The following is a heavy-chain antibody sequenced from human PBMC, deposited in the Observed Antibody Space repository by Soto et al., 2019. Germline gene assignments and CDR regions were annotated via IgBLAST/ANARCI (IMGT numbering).Heavy chain of an antibody. CDR2: IIPIFGTA. CDR3: ARVPHYYDSSGSNRGYFDY. J-gene: IGHJ4*02. D-gene: IGHD3-22*01. CDR1: GGTFSSYA. V-gene: IGHV1-69*13. Sequence: GASVKVSCKGSGGTFSSYAISWVRQAPGQGLEWMGGIIPIFGTANYAQKFQGRVTITADESTSTAYMELSSLRSEDTAVYYCARVPHYYDSSGSNRGYFDYWGQGTLVTVSS.